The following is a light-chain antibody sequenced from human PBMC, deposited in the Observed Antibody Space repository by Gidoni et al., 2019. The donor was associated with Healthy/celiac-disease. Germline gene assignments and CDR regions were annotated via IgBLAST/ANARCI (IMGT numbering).Light chain of an antibody. CDR1: QSVSSSY. Sequence: IVFTQSPGPLSLSPGDRATLSCRASQSVSSSYLAWYQQKPGQAPRLLIYGASSRATGIPDRFSGSGSGTEFTLTISRLEHEDFAVYYCQQYGSSPYTFXXXTKLEIK. CDR2: GAS. J-gene: IGKJ2*01. CDR3: QQYGSSPYT. V-gene: IGKV3-20*01.